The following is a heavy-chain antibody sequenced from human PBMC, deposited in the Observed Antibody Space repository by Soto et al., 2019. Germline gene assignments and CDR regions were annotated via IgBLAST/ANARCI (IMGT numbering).Heavy chain of an antibody. CDR2: ISGRSNTI. J-gene: IGHJ4*02. CDR1: GFTFSDYS. Sequence: EVQLVESGGGLVQPGGPLRLSCVASGFTFSDYSMNWVRQAPGKGLEWVSFISGRSNTIYYADSVKGRFTISRDNAKNSLYLLMNRLRAEDTAVYYCAREGDGSGYFSDYWGQGTLVTVPS. D-gene: IGHD3-22*01. V-gene: IGHV3-48*01. CDR3: AREGDGSGYFSDY.